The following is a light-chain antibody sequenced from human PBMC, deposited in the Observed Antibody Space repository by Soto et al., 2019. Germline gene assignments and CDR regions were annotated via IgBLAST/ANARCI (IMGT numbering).Light chain of an antibody. J-gene: IGKJ1*01. V-gene: IGKV3-15*01. Sequence: ETVMTQSPATLSVSPGERATLSCRASQSIRSTLAWFQQKPGQAPRLLIYDASKRATGIPARLSGSGSGTEFTLTISSLQSEDFAVYYCQQYNNWPRTFGQGTIVDIK. CDR1: QSIRST. CDR2: DAS. CDR3: QQYNNWPRT.